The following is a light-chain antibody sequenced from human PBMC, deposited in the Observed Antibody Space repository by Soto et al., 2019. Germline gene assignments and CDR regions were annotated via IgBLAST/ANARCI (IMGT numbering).Light chain of an antibody. V-gene: IGLV4-69*01. Sequence: QSVLTQSPSASASLGASVKLTCTLSSGHGRYAIAWPQQQPEKGPRYLMMINSDGSHSKGDVIPDRFSGSSARTERYLTFSSLQSEDEGDYYCQTWASGIPVFGGGTQLTVL. CDR1: SGHGRYA. J-gene: IGLJ2*01. CDR3: QTWASGIPV. CDR2: INSDGSH.